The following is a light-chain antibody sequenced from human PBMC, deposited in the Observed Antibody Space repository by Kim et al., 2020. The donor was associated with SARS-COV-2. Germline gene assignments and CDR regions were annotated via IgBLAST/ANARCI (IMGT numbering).Light chain of an antibody. V-gene: IGLV1-51*01. CDR1: RSNIGNNP. Sequence: QAVVTQPPSVSAAPGQKVTISCSGSRSNIGNNPVSWYQQVPGTAPKLITYDNDKRPSGIPDRFSSSKSGTSATLGITGLRTGDEADYYCATWDSSLSVGVFGGGTKVTVL. CDR2: DND. CDR3: ATWDSSLSVGV. J-gene: IGLJ3*02.